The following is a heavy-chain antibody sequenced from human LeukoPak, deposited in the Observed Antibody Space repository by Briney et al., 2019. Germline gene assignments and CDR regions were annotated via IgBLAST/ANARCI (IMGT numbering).Heavy chain of an antibody. CDR1: GFTFSSYW. V-gene: IGHV3-74*01. J-gene: IGHJ4*02. CDR3: ARDSERRDGFSLYFFDY. D-gene: IGHD5-24*01. CDR2: INSDGSST. Sequence: GGSLRLSCAASGFTFSSYWMHWVRQAPGKGLVWVSRINSDGSSTNYADSVKGRFTISRDNAKNTLYLQMDSLRAEDTALYYCARDSERRDGFSLYFFDYWGRGTLVTVSS.